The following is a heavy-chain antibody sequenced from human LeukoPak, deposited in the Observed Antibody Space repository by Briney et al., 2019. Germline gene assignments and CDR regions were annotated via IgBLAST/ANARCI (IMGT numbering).Heavy chain of an antibody. Sequence: SETLSLTCAVYGGSFSGYYWSWIRQPPGKGLEWIGEINHSGSTNYNPSLKSRVTISVDTSKNQFSLKLSSVTAADTAVYYCARSGGYDYLSYYYYYYMDVWGKGTTVTVSS. V-gene: IGHV4-34*01. CDR3: ARSGGYDYLSYYYYYYMDV. D-gene: IGHD5-12*01. J-gene: IGHJ6*03. CDR2: INHSGST. CDR1: GGSFSGYY.